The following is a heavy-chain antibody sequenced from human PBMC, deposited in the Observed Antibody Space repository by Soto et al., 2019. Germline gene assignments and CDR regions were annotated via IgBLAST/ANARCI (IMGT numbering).Heavy chain of an antibody. CDR2: ISAYNGNT. J-gene: IGHJ4*02. CDR3: XXXXXXXSDY. Sequence: QVQLVQSGAEVKKPGASVKVSCKASGYTFTSYGISWVRQAPGQGLEWMGWISAYNGNTNYAQKLQGRVTMTTDTXXXXXXXXXXXXXXXXXXXXXXXXXXXXXSDYXGQGTLVTVSS. V-gene: IGHV1-18*01. CDR1: GYTFTSYG.